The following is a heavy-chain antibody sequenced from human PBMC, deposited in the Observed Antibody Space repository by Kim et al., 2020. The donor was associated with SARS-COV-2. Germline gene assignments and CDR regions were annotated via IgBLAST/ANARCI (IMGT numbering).Heavy chain of an antibody. CDR3: ARDPLKADGFNGLDS. Sequence: GGSLRLSCVASGFTFSRHWISWVRQAPGKGLEWLANIKEDGSEKGCVDSVKGRFTISRDNAKNSLYLQMNSLRVEDTAIYYCARDPLKADGFNGLDSWGQGTRVTVSS. D-gene: IGHD2-8*01. J-gene: IGHJ4*02. CDR2: IKEDGSEK. V-gene: IGHV3-7*01. CDR1: GFTFSRHW.